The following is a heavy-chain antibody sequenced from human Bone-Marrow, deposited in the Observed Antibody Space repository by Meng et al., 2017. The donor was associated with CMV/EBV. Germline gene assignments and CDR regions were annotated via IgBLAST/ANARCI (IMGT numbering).Heavy chain of an antibody. CDR1: GYTFTSYY. CDR2: INPSGGST. V-gene: IGHV1-46*01. Sequence: QGQRAQSGAEVEEPGASVKVSGKAYGYTFTSYYMHWVRQAPGEGLEWMEIINPSGGSTSYAQKFQGRVTMTRDTSTNTVYMELSSLRSEDTAVYYCARGYCSGGSCQSPRYWGQGTLVTVSS. D-gene: IGHD2-15*01. J-gene: IGHJ4*02. CDR3: ARGYCSGGSCQSPRY.